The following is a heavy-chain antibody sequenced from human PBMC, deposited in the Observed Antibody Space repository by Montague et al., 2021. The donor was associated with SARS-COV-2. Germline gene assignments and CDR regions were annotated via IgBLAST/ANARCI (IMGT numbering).Heavy chain of an antibody. Sequence: SETLSLTCAVSGDSISSCYWSWFRQPPGRRLVWIGCITDSGGSNYNPSPTSRITMSLDTTKNQFSLKVNSVTAAVTAAYYCGRHYSATLPAVSWGQGTLVTVSS. CDR3: GRHYSATLPAVS. V-gene: IGHV4-59*08. D-gene: IGHD2-15*01. CDR2: ITDSGGS. CDR1: GDSISSCY. J-gene: IGHJ5*02.